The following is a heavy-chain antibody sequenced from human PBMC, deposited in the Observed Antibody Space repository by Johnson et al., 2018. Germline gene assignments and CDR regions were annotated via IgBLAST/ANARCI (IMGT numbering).Heavy chain of an antibody. J-gene: IGHJ3*02. CDR1: GFTFSSYG. CDR3: ARAAMIVVTRQAFDI. CDR2: IWYDGSNK. V-gene: IGHV3-33*01. D-gene: IGHD3-22*01. Sequence: QVQLVEAGGGVVQPGRSLRLSCAASGFTFSSYGMHWVRQAPGKGLEWVAVIWYDGSNKYYADSVKGRFTISRDNSKNTLYLQMNSLRAEDTAVYYCARAAMIVVTRQAFDIWGQGTTVTVSS.